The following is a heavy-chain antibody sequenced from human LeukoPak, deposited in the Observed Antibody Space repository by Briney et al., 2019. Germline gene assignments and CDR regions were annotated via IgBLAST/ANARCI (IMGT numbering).Heavy chain of an antibody. CDR1: GFSLNTSGVN. V-gene: IGHV2-5*02. D-gene: IGHD6-13*01. CDR3: AHSDSDTSSSWIYFDY. Sequence: ESGPTLMKPTQTLTLTCAFSGFSLNTSGVNVGWIRQPPGKALEWLALIYWDNDKRYSPSLKSRLTITKDTSKNQVVLTMTNMDPVDTATYYCAHSDSDTSSSWIYFDYWGQGTLVTVSS. J-gene: IGHJ4*02. CDR2: IYWDNDK.